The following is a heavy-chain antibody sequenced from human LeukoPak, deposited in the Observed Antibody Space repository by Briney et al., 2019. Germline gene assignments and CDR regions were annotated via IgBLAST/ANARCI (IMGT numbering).Heavy chain of an antibody. CDR1: GFTFDDYA. CDR3: AKDVAAGQGGSYVQH. J-gene: IGHJ1*01. CDR2: ISWNSGSI. V-gene: IGHV3-9*01. D-gene: IGHD6-13*01. Sequence: GRSLRLSCAASGFTFDDYAMHWVRQATGKALEWVSGISWNSGSIGYADSVKGRFTISRDNAKNSLYLQMNSLRAEDTALYYCAKDVAAGQGGSYVQHWGQGTLVTVSS.